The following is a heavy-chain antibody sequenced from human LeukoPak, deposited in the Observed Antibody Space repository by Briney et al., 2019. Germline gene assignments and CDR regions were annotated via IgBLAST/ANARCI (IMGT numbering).Heavy chain of an antibody. V-gene: IGHV4-59*01. CDR1: GGSISSYY. J-gene: IGHJ4*02. CDR3: ARALGATDFDY. Sequence: SETLSLTCTVSGGSISSYYWSWIRQPPGKGLEWIGYINYSGSTNYNPSLKSRVTISVDTSKNQFSLKLSSVTAADTAVYYCARALGATDFDYWGQGTLVTVSS. CDR2: INYSGST. D-gene: IGHD1-26*01.